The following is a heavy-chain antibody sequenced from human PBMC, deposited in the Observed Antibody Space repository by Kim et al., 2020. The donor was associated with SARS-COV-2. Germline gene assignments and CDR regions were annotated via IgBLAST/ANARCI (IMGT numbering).Heavy chain of an antibody. J-gene: IGHJ5*02. V-gene: IGHV4-34*01. CDR1: GGSFSGYY. D-gene: IGHD3-10*01. CDR3: AREPRYYYGSGSYRISGWFDP. Sequence: SETLSLTCAVYGGSFSGYYWSWIRQPPGKGLEWIGEINHSGSTNYNPSLKSRVTISVDTSKNQFSLKLSSVTAADTAVYYCAREPRYYYGSGSYRISGWFDPWGQGTLVTVSS. CDR2: INHSGST.